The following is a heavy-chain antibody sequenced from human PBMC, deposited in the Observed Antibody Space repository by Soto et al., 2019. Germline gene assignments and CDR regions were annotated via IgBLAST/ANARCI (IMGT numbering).Heavy chain of an antibody. CDR3: ARTPEKEGYVFGQ. V-gene: IGHV4-4*02. D-gene: IGHD3-16*01. J-gene: IGHJ4*02. Sequence: SETLSLTCAVSGDSISSTNWWSWVRQPPGKGLEWIGEIYHSGSTNYNPALKSRVTISIDNSKNQMSLEVRSVTAADTAMYYCARTPEKEGYVFGQWGQGTLVTVSS. CDR2: IYHSGST. CDR1: GDSISSTNW.